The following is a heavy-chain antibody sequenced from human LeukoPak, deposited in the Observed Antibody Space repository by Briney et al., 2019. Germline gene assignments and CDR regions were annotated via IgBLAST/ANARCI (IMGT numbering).Heavy chain of an antibody. Sequence: PGGSLRLSCAASGFTVSSNYMNWVRQAPGKGLEWVSVIYSGGSTYYADSVRNRFTISRDNSKNTLYLQMNSLRAEDTAVYYCARLAASRKGGLDYWGQGTLVTVSS. CDR2: IYSGGST. D-gene: IGHD1-14*01. V-gene: IGHV3-66*04. CDR1: GFTVSSNY. J-gene: IGHJ4*02. CDR3: ARLAASRKGGLDY.